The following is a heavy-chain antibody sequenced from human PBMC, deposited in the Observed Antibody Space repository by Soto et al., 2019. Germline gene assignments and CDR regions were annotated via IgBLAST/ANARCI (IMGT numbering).Heavy chain of an antibody. D-gene: IGHD2-21*01. CDR3: ARRVVIAAAHDAYDI. J-gene: IGHJ3*02. Sequence: PSETLSLTCAVYGGSFSGYYWSWIRQPPAPGLEWMGESNHSGSTNYNPSPKSRVPISVDTSKNQFSLKLSSVTAADTAVYYCARRVVIAAAHDAYDIWGEVTMVTVSS. CDR1: GGSFSGYY. CDR2: SNHSGST. V-gene: IGHV4-34*01.